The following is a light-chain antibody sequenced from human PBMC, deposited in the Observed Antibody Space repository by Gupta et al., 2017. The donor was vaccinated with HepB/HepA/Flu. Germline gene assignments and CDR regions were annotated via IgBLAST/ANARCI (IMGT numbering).Light chain of an antibody. CDR3: QQRSNWPLT. CDR1: QSVSSY. J-gene: IGKJ4*01. CDR2: DTS. Sequence: EIVLTQSPATLSLSPGERATLSCRASQSVSSYLAWYQQKPGQAPRLLIYDTSNRATGLPARFSGSGSGTEFTLTISIREPEDFAVYYCQQRSNWPLTFGGGTKVEIK. V-gene: IGKV3-11*01.